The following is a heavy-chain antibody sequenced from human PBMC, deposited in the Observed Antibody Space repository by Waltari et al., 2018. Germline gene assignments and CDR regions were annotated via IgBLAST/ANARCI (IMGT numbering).Heavy chain of an antibody. V-gene: IGHV3-7*04. Sequence: EVQLVESGGGLVQPGGSLRLSCAACGFNLSNFWMSWARQAPGKGLEWVANINQDGSGEYYVDSVKGRFTISRDNAKNSLYLQMNSLRAEDTAVYYCQRGDYWGQGTLVTVSS. CDR3: QRGDY. CDR2: INQDGSGE. J-gene: IGHJ4*02. CDR1: GFNLSNFW.